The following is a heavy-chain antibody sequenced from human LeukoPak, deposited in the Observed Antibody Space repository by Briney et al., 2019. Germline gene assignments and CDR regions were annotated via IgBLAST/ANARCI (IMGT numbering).Heavy chain of an antibody. V-gene: IGHV4-34*01. Sequence: SETLSLTCAVYGGSLSGYYWSWIRQPPGNGLDWIGEINHSGSTNYNPSLKSRVTISVDTSKNQFSLKLSSVTAADTAVYYCARGWVVAATNFDYWGQGTLVTVSS. D-gene: IGHD2-15*01. CDR2: INHSGST. J-gene: IGHJ4*02. CDR3: ARGWVVAATNFDY. CDR1: GGSLSGYY.